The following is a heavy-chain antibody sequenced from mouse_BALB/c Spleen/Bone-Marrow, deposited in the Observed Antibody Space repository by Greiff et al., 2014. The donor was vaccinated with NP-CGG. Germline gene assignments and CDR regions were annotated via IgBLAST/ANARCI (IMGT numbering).Heavy chain of an antibody. J-gene: IGHJ2*01. V-gene: IGHV1-7*01. D-gene: IGHD1-1*01. Sequence: HVQLQQSGAELAKPGASVKMSCKASGYTFTNYWMHWVKQRPGQGLEWIGYINPSTGYTEYNQKFKDKATLTADKSSSTAYMQLSSLTSEDSAVYYCARIYYYGRDYWGQGTTLTVSS. CDR2: INPSTGYT. CDR3: ARIYYYGRDY. CDR1: GYTFTNYW.